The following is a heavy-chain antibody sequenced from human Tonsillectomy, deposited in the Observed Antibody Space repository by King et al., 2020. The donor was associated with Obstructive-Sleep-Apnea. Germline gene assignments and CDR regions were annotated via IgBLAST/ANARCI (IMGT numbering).Heavy chain of an antibody. V-gene: IGHV6-1*01. CDR3: ARDAGYWWFDP. J-gene: IGHJ5*02. D-gene: IGHD6-13*01. CDR2: TYYRSKWFT. Sequence: VQLQQSGPGLGKPSQTPSLTCAISGDSVSSNSAAWNWIRQSPSRVLEGRGGTYYRSKWFTDYAGSVKSRLTISADTSKNQFYLQVNSVTPGGTALYYCARDAGYWWFDPWGQGTLVTVSS. CDR1: GDSVSSNSAA.